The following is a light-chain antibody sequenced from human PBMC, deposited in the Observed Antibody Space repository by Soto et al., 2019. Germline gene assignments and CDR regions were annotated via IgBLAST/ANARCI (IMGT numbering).Light chain of an antibody. Sequence: EIVLTQSPGTLSLSPGERATLSCRASQSVSSSYLAWYQQKPGQAPRLLIYDASSRATGIPERFSGSGSGTDFTLTISRLEPEDFAVYYCQQYGSSPTFGGGTKVEIK. CDR3: QQYGSSPT. CDR1: QSVSSSY. V-gene: IGKV3-20*01. CDR2: DAS. J-gene: IGKJ4*01.